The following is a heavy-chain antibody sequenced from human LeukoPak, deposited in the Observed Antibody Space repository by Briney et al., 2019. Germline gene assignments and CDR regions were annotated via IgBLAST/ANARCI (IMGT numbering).Heavy chain of an antibody. CDR2: IYPGDSDT. J-gene: IGHJ3*02. V-gene: IGHV5-51*01. CDR3: ARRGLYCSSTSCYGGDAFDI. CDR1: GYSFASYW. Sequence: GESLKISCKGSGYSFASYWIGWVRQMPGKGLEWMGIIYPGDSDTRYSPSFQGQVTISADKSISTAYLQWSSLKASDTAMYYCARRGLYCSSTSCYGGDAFDIWGQGTMVTVSS. D-gene: IGHD2-2*01.